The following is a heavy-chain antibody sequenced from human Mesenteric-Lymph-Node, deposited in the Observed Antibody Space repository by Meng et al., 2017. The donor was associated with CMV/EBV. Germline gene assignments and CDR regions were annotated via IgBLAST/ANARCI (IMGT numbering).Heavy chain of an antibody. V-gene: IGHV1-18*01. CDR3: ARPFFDFWFDP. J-gene: IGHJ5*02. CDR1: GYRFFTFG. Sequence: ASVKVSCKSSGYRFFTFGINWVRQVPGQGLEWMGLISANSGNTNYAQKFQDRITLTTDSSTNTSYLELKNLRSDDTGVYYCARPFFDFWFDPWGQGTLVTVS. CDR2: ISANSGNT. D-gene: IGHD3-3*01.